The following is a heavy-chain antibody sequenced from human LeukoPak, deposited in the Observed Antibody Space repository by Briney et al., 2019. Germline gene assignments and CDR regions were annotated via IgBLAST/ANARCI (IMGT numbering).Heavy chain of an antibody. D-gene: IGHD1-26*01. CDR2: INNNGDRT. CDR1: GFTFSTYP. CDR3: ARGGLVGPTPYLDS. V-gene: IGHV3-64*01. Sequence: PGGSLRLSSAASGFTFSTYPMYWVRQAPGRGPEYVSGINNNGDRTYYAKSVKGRFTISRDNSKNTLYLQVGSLRAEDMAVYYCARGGLVGPTPYLDSWGQGTLVTVSS. J-gene: IGHJ4*02.